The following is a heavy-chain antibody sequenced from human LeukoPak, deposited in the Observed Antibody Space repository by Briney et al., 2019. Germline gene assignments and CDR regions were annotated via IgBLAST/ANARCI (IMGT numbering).Heavy chain of an antibody. V-gene: IGHV1-18*01. Sequence: ASVKVSCKASGYTFTSYGISWVRQAPGQGLEWMGWISAYNGNTNYAQKLQGRVTMTTDTSTSTAYMELRSLRSDDAAVYYCARDTRARVAIYYYYGTDVWGQGTTVTVSS. CDR3: ARDTRARVAIYYYYGTDV. J-gene: IGHJ6*02. D-gene: IGHD2-15*01. CDR2: ISAYNGNT. CDR1: GYTFTSYG.